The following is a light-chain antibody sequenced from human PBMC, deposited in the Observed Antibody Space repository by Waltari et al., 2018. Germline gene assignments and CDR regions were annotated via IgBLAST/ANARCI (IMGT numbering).Light chain of an antibody. CDR2: DAS. CDR3: QQFDNLVYT. J-gene: IGKJ2*01. Sequence: DIQMTQSPSSLSASVGDRVTITCQASHIFSNYLNWYQQKPGKAPKLLIYDASNLDTGVPSRLSGSGSGTDFSFTISSLQPEDIATYYCQQFDNLVYTFGQGTKLEIK. CDR1: HIFSNY. V-gene: IGKV1-33*01.